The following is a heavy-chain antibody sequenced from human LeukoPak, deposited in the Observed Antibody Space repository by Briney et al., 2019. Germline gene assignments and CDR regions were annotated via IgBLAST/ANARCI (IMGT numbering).Heavy chain of an antibody. D-gene: IGHD3-9*01. CDR3: ARGRLRYFDWLLYQEGAFDI. Sequence: GGSLRLSCAASGFTFSSYWMSWVRQAPGKGLEWVANIKQDGSEKYYVDSVKGRFTTSRDNAKNSLYLQMNSLRAEDTAVYYCARGRLRYFDWLLYQEGAFDIWGQGTMVTVSS. V-gene: IGHV3-7*01. J-gene: IGHJ3*02. CDR1: GFTFSSYW. CDR2: IKQDGSEK.